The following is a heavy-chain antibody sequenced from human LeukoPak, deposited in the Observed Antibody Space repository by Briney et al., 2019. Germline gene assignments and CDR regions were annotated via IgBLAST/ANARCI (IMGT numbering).Heavy chain of an antibody. D-gene: IGHD6-19*01. CDR1: GYTFTSYY. Sequence: ASVKVSCKASGYTFTSYYMHWVRQAPGQGLEWMGIINPSGGSTSYAQKFQGRVTMTRDTSISTAYMELSRLRSDDTAVYYCARDRWAGTNPYYYYYMDVWGKGTAVTVSS. CDR3: ARDRWAGTNPYYYYYMDV. CDR2: INPSGGST. J-gene: IGHJ6*03. V-gene: IGHV1-46*01.